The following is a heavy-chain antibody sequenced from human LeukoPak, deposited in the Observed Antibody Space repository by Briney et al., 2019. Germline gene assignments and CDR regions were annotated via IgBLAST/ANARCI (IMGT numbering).Heavy chain of an antibody. CDR2: IYPGDSDT. CDR1: GYSFTSYW. Sequence: GESLKISCKGSGYSFTSYWIGWVRQMPGKGLEWMGIIYPGDSDTRYSPSFQGQVTFSADKSISTAYLQWSSLKASDTAMYYCARRKVDTAMWNRFDYWVQATLVTVPP. J-gene: IGHJ4*02. CDR3: ARRKVDTAMWNRFDY. D-gene: IGHD5-18*01. V-gene: IGHV5-51*01.